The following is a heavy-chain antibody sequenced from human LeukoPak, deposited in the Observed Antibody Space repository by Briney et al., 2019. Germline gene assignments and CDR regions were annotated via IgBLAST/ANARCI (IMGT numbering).Heavy chain of an antibody. D-gene: IGHD3-22*01. J-gene: IGHJ6*03. CDR1: GFTFSSYS. CDR3: ARHLVQYYDSSGYGNYMDV. CDR2: ISSSSSYI. Sequence: GGSLRLSCAASGFTFSSYSMNWVRQAPGKGLELVSSISSSSSYIYYADSVKGRFTISRDNAKNSLYLQMNSLKAEDTAAYYCARHLVQYYDSSGYGNYMDVWGKGTTVTVSS. V-gene: IGHV3-21*06.